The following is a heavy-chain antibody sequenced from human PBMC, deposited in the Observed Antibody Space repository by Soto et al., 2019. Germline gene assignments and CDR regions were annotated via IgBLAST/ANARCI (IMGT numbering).Heavy chain of an antibody. D-gene: IGHD2-21*02. CDR2: IVVGSGNT. V-gene: IGHV1-58*01. CDR1: GFNFTRSA. J-gene: IGHJ6*02. Sequence: SVKVSCKASGFNFTRSAVQWVRQARGQRLEWIGWIVVGSGNTIYAQRFQERVTITRDMSTSTAYMEMSRLRSEDTAVYYCAARGVTRGYYSGMDVWGQGTTVTVSS. CDR3: AARGVTRGYYSGMDV.